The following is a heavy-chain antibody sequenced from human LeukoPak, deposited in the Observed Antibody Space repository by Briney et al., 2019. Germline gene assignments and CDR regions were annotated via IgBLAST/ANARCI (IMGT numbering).Heavy chain of an antibody. D-gene: IGHD3-10*01. CDR3: AKDYMGD. V-gene: IGHV3-30*18. Sequence: QPGGSLRLSCAASGFTFSGYAMSWVRQAPGKGLEWVAVISYDGSNKYYADSVKGRFTISRDNSKNTLYLQMNSLRAEDTAVYYCAKDYMGDWGQGTLVTVSS. CDR1: GFTFSGYA. J-gene: IGHJ4*02. CDR2: ISYDGSNK.